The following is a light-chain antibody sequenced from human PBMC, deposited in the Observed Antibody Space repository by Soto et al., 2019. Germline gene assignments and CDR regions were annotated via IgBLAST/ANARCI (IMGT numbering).Light chain of an antibody. J-gene: IGKJ2*01. Sequence: DIVMTQSPDSLAVSLGERATINCKSSQSVLYSSNNKNYLAWYQQKPGQPPKLLIYWASTRESGVPDRFSGSESATDLNRHIRSLQAEDVAVCYCQQYYRTPPTFGQGTKLEIK. CDR1: QSVLYSSNNKNY. V-gene: IGKV4-1*01. CDR2: WAS. CDR3: QQYYRTPPT.